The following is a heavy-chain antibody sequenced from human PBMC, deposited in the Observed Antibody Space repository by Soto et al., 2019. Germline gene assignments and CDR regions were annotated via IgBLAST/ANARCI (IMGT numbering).Heavy chain of an antibody. J-gene: IGHJ3*02. D-gene: IGHD4-17*01. CDR1: GGSISSYY. V-gene: IGHV4-59*08. Sequence: QVQLQESGPGLVKPSETLSLTCTVSGGSISSYYWSWIRQPPGKGLEWIGYIYYSGSTNYNPSLKSRVTISVDTSKNQFSLKLSSVTAADTAVYYCARHILEKRLRWHAFDIWGQGTMVTVSS. CDR2: IYYSGST. CDR3: ARHILEKRLRWHAFDI.